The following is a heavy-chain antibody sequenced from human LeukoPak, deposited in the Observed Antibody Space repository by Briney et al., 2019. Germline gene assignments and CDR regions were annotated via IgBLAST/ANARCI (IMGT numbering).Heavy chain of an antibody. CDR3: AKYCSGGSCYSGLY. D-gene: IGHD2-15*01. Sequence: PGGSLRLSCAASGFTFSSYAMNWVRQAPGKGLEWVSGISGSGNSAYYADSVKGRFTISRDTSKNTLYLQMNSLRAEDTAVYYCAKYCSGGSCYSGLYWGQGTLVTVSS. CDR1: GFTFSSYA. V-gene: IGHV3-23*01. CDR2: ISGSGNSA. J-gene: IGHJ4*02.